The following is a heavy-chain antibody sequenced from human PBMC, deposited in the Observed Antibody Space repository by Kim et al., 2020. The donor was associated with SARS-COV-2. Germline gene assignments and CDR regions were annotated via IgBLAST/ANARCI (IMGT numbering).Heavy chain of an antibody. J-gene: IGHJ4*02. CDR2: IYSGGST. Sequence: GGSLRLSCAASGFTVSSNYMSWVRQAPGKGLEWVSVIYSGGSTYYADSVKGRFTISRDNSKNTLYLQMNSLRAEDTAVYYCARAHGAVGGVLYYFDYWGQGTLVTVSS. CDR3: ARAHGAVGGVLYYFDY. D-gene: IGHD3-16*01. V-gene: IGHV3-66*01. CDR1: GFTVSSNY.